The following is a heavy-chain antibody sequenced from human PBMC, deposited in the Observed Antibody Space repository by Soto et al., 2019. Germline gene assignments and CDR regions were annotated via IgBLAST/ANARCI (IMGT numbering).Heavy chain of an antibody. CDR2: ISNDGNYD. V-gene: IGHV3-30*03. CDR3: VRDSETSSSWSLDY. D-gene: IGHD6-13*01. CDR1: GFTFSSYG. J-gene: IGHJ4*02. Sequence: VQLAESGGGVVQPGRSLRLSCVASGFTFSSYGMSWVRQAPGKGLEWVAVISNDGNYDFYADSVKGRFTISRDNSKNTLLLQMNSLKPEDTALYFCVRDSETSSSWSLDYWGQGVLVTVSS.